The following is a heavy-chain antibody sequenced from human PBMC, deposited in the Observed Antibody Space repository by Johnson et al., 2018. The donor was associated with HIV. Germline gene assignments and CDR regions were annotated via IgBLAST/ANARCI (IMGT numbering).Heavy chain of an antibody. CDR1: GFTFSNAW. D-gene: IGHD6-19*01. V-gene: IGHV3-66*01. CDR2: IYSGGST. CDR3: ARVGGIAVAPNDAFDI. Sequence: VQLVESGGGSVKSGGSLRVSCAASGFTFSNAWMSWVRQAPGKGLDWVSVIYSGGSTYYADSVQGRFTLSRDNSKNTLYLQMNSLRAEDTAVYYCARVGGIAVAPNDAFDIWGQGTMVTVSS. J-gene: IGHJ3*02.